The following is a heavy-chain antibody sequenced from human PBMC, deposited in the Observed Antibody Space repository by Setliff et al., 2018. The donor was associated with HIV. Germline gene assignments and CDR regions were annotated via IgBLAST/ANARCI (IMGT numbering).Heavy chain of an antibody. V-gene: IGHV4-59*01. CDR2: IQYGDIS. J-gene: IGHJ3*01. CDR3: ARSGYTSGFCWVFGAFGV. D-gene: IGHD5-12*01. Sequence: SETLSLTCTVSGGSISNYYWTWIRQPPGKGPEWIASIQYGDISHYNPSLQSRVTISVDTSTKKFSLYLSSVNETDTAVYYCARSGYTSGFCWVFGAFGVWGQGKMVTVSS. CDR1: GGSISNYY.